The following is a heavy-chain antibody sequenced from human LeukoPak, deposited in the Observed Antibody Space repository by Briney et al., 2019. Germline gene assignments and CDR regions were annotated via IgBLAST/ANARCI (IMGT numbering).Heavy chain of an antibody. V-gene: IGHV4-30-4*08. D-gene: IGHD2-2*01. CDR2: IYYSGST. J-gene: IGHJ5*02. CDR3: ARARPVPAAIPGWFDP. Sequence: PSETLSLTCTVSGGSISSGDYYWSWTRQPPGKGLEWIGYIYYSGSTYYNPSLKSRVTISVDTSKDQFSLKLSSVTAADTAVYYCARARPVPAAIPGWFDPWGQGTLVTVSS. CDR1: GGSISSGDYY.